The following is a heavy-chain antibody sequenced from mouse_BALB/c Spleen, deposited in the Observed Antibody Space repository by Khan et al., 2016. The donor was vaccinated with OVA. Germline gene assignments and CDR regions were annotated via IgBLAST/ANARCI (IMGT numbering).Heavy chain of an antibody. V-gene: IGHV1S41*01. CDR3: ARENYYGRSCYAMDY. J-gene: IGHJ4*01. D-gene: IGHD1-1*01. CDR2: IGPGSSNT. Sequence: DLVKPGASVKLSCKASGYTFTSYWINWIKQRPGQGLEWIGRIGPGSSNTYYNEMFKGKATLTVDTSSSTAYIQLSSLSSEASAVYFGARENYYGRSCYAMDYWGQGTSVTVSS. CDR1: GYTFTSYW.